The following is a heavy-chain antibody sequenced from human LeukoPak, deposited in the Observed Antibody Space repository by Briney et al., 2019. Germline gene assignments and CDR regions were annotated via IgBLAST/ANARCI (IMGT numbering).Heavy chain of an antibody. CDR3: ARDSSGYYPELNYYFDY. CDR2: IYHSGST. CDR1: GGSISSSNW. Sequence: SGTLSLTRAVSGGSISSSNWWSWVRQPPGKGLEWIGEIYHSGSTNYNPSLKSRVTISVDKSKNQFSLKLSSVTAADTAVYYCARDSSGYYPELNYYFDYWGQGTLVTVSS. D-gene: IGHD3-22*01. V-gene: IGHV4-4*02. J-gene: IGHJ4*02.